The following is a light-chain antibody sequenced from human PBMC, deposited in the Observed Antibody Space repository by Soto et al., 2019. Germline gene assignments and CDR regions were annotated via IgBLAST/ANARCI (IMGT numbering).Light chain of an antibody. Sequence: QSVLTQPASVSGSPGQSITISCTGTSSDVGGYNYVSWYQQHPGKAPKLMIYDVSNPPSGVSNRFSGSKSGNTASLTISGLQAEDEADYYCSSYTSSSTPYVFGTGTKVTVL. CDR2: DVS. J-gene: IGLJ1*01. CDR3: SSYTSSSTPYV. CDR1: SSDVGGYNY. V-gene: IGLV2-14*01.